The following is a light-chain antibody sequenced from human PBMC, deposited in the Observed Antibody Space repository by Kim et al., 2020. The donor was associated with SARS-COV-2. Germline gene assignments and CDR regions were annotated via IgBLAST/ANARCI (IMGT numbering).Light chain of an antibody. V-gene: IGKV3-15*01. CDR3: QQYNKSPET. CDR1: QSVSSN. J-gene: IGKJ1*01. CDR2: GAS. Sequence: EIVMTQSPATLSVSPGERATLSCRASQSVSSNLAWYQQKPGQAPRLLIYGASTRATGIPARFSGSGSGTEFTLTISSLQSEDFAVYYCQQYNKSPETFGQGTKVDIK.